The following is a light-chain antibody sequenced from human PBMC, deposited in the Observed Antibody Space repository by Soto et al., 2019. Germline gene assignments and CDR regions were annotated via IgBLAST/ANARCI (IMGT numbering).Light chain of an antibody. J-gene: IGKJ1*01. CDR2: DVS. V-gene: IGKV3-20*01. Sequence: EIVLTQSPGTLSLSPGERATLSCRASRSVNSNYLVWYQQKPGQAPRLLIYDVSNRATGIPDRFSGSGSGTDFTLTISRLEPEDFAVYYCQQYGSSRTFGQGTKV. CDR3: QQYGSSRT. CDR1: RSVNSNY.